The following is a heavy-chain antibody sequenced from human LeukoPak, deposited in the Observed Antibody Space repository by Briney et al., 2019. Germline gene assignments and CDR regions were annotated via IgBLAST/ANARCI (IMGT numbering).Heavy chain of an antibody. J-gene: IGHJ4*02. CDR2: MNPNTGRT. CDR1: RYTFTSYD. CDR3: ARLSQTPDYYTLGGYYYLGY. D-gene: IGHD3-10*01. V-gene: IGHV1-8*01. Sequence: ASVKVSCKASRYTFTSYDINWVREAAGHGLEWMGWMNPNTGRTGYAQKFQGGITMTRDTSINTAYMELTNLRSEDTAIYYCARLSQTPDYYTLGGYYYLGYWGQGARSPSPQ.